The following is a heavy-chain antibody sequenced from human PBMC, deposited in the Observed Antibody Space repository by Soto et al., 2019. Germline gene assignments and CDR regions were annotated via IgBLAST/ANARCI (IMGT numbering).Heavy chain of an antibody. D-gene: IGHD2-8*01. J-gene: IGHJ4*02. CDR1: GFTFSSYS. CDR2: ISSSSSYI. V-gene: IGHV3-21*01. Sequence: VGSLRLSCAASGFTFSSYSMNWVRQAPGKGLEWVSSISSSSSYIYYADSVKGRFTISRDNAKNSLYLQMNSLRAEDTAVYYCARGRYCTNGVCLRPYFDYWGQGTRVTVS. CDR3: ARGRYCTNGVCLRPYFDY.